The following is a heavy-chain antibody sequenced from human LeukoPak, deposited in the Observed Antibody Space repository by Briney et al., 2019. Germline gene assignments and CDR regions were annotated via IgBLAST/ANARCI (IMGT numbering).Heavy chain of an antibody. CDR3: ARDGDCSSTSCLDY. CDR1: GYTFTSYD. J-gene: IGHJ4*02. Sequence: RASVKVSCKASGYTFTSYDFNWLRQAPGQGLEWMGWINPNSGGTNYAQKFQGWVTMTRDTSISTAYMELSRLRSDDTAVYYCARDGDCSSTSCLDYWGQGTLVTVSS. V-gene: IGHV1-2*04. CDR2: INPNSGGT. D-gene: IGHD2-2*01.